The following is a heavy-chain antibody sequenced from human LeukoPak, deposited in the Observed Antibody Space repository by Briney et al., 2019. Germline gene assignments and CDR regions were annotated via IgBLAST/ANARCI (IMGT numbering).Heavy chain of an antibody. CDR2: INDSGST. D-gene: IGHD6-19*01. CDR3: AGVQWLAYYYYYMDV. V-gene: IGHV4-34*01. CDR1: GGSFSGYY. J-gene: IGHJ6*03. Sequence: SETLSLTCAVYGGSFSGYYWSWIRQPPGKGLEWIGEINDSGSTKHNPSLKSRVSISVDTSKNQFSLKLSSVTAADTAVYYCAGVQWLAYYYYYMDVWGKGTTVTVSS.